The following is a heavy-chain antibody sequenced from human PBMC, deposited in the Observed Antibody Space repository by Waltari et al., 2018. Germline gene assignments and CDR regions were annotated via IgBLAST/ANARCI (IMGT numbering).Heavy chain of an antibody. V-gene: IGHV1-2*02. D-gene: IGHD1-20*01. CDR2: INPNSGGT. J-gene: IGHJ4*02. CDR1: GYTFTGYY. Sequence: QVQLVQSGAEVKKPGASVKVSCKASGYTFTGYYMHWVRQAPGQGLEWMGWINPNSGGTNDAQKFQGRVTMTRDTSISTAYMELSRLRSDDTAVYYCARSRFLGSNSAMSYWGQGTLVTVSS. CDR3: ARSRFLGSNSAMSY.